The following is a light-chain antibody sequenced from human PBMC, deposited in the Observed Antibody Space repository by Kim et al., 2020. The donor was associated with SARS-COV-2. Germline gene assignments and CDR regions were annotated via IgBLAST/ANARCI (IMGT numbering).Light chain of an antibody. CDR3: NSRDASGNDLL. V-gene: IGLV3-19*01. Sequence: ALGQTVRITCHGDSLTNYYPAWYQKRPGQAPRLVIYGKDKRPSGIPDRFSASSSGNTASLTITGTQAEDEADYYCNSRDASGNDLLFGGGTKLTVL. CDR2: GKD. CDR1: SLTNYY. J-gene: IGLJ2*01.